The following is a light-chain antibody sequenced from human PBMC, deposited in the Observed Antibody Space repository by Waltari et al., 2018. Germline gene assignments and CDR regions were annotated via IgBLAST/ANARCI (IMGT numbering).Light chain of an antibody. Sequence: QSALTQPASVSGSPGQSVTIFCTGTSNDVGGYNSVSWYQGHPGQAPRVIIYDVSDRPSGVSDRLSGSKSGNTASLTISGLQAEDEADYYCSSQSSNNVVLFGGGTKLTVL. V-gene: IGLV2-14*01. CDR2: DVS. J-gene: IGLJ2*01. CDR1: SNDVGGYNS. CDR3: SSQSSNNVVL.